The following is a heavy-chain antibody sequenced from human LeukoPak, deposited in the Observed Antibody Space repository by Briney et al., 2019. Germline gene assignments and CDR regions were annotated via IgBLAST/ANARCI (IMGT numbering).Heavy chain of an antibody. CDR1: GGSVNSGNYY. V-gene: IGHV4-61*02. CDR2: IYTSGST. CDR3: TRGGELMNF. D-gene: IGHD1-26*01. J-gene: IGHJ4*02. Sequence: ASQTLSLTCTVSGGSVNSGNYYWTWIRQPAGKRLEWIGRIYTSGSTNYNPSLKSRVTISIDASKNQSSLRLSSVTAADTAVYYCTRGGELMNFWGQGTLVTVSS.